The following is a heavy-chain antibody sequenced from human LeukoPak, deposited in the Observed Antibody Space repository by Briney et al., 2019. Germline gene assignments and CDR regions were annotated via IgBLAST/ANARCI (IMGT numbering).Heavy chain of an antibody. J-gene: IGHJ4*02. D-gene: IGHD3-22*01. CDR3: ARKPIVNSAWYYFDC. Sequence: SSETLSLTCTVSAYSISSGYYWGWIRQPPGKGLEWIGSIYHSGSTYYNPSLKSRVTISVDTSKNQFSLKLSSVTAADTAVYYCARKPIVNSAWYYFDCWGQGTLVTVSS. V-gene: IGHV4-38-2*02. CDR1: AYSISSGYY. CDR2: IYHSGST.